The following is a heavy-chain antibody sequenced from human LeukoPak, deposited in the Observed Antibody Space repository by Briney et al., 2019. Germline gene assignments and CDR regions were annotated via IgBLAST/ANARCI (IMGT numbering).Heavy chain of an antibody. J-gene: IGHJ4*02. CDR1: GFTFRDYT. V-gene: IGHV3-21*01. D-gene: IGHD2-2*01. CDR2: ISKSGTYI. CDR3: AREVLIVVEPAANTIDY. Sequence: GGSLRLSCAASGFTFRDYTMNWVRQASGKGLEWVSAISKSGTYIKYADSVKGRFTVSRDNAKNSLFLQMNSLRVEDTAVYFCAREVLIVVEPAANTIDYWGQGTRVTVSS.